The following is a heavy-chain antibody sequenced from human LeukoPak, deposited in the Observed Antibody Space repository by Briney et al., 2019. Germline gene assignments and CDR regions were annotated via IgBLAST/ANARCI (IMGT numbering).Heavy chain of an antibody. Sequence: SETLSLTCTVSGGSISSSSYYWGWICQPPGKGLEWIGSIYYSGSTYYNPSLKSRVTISVDTSKNQFSLKLSSVTAADTAVYYCARRRVGATTTSDYWGQGTLVTVSS. V-gene: IGHV4-39*01. CDR2: IYYSGST. CDR3: ARRRVGATTTSDY. D-gene: IGHD1-26*01. CDR1: GGSISSSSYY. J-gene: IGHJ4*02.